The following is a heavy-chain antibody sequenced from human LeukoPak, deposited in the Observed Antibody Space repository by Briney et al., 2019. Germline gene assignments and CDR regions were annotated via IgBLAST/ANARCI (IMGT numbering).Heavy chain of an antibody. CDR3: VTHYKWDLLVHAFDF. J-gene: IGHJ3*01. V-gene: IGHV3-33*01. Sequence: RAGGSLRLSCAASGIPFSKYGMHWVRQAPGKGLEWVATIWHDGSPKMYADSAKGRFTISRDDSKNMLYLQMNSLRADDTAEYYCVTHYKWDLLVHAFDFWGQGTRVTVSS. CDR1: GIPFSKYG. CDR2: IWHDGSPK. D-gene: IGHD1-26*01.